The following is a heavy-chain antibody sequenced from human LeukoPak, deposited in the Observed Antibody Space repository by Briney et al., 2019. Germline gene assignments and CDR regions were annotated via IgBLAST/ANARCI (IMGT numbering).Heavy chain of an antibody. CDR1: GASLSSSDW. D-gene: IGHD4-17*01. V-gene: IGHV4-4*02. J-gene: IGHJ4*02. CDR2: IYYTGSR. Sequence: SETLSLTCVVSGASLSSSDWWSWVRQSPGKGLEWIGEIYYTGSRNYNPFLKSRVAMSVDTSKNQFSLELTSVTAADTAVYYCATGYGDFRVEGRYFYSWGQGTLVTVSS. CDR3: ATGYGDFRVEGRYFYS.